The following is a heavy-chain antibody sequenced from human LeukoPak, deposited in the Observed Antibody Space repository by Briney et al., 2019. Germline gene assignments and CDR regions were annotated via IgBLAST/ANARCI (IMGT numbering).Heavy chain of an antibody. CDR2: INPNGGGT. CDR1: GYTFTGYY. V-gene: IGHV1-2*02. Sequence: ASVKVSCEASGYTFTGYYIHWVRQAPGQGLEWMGWINPNGGGTNYAQKFQGRVTLTRDTSISTAYMEVNSLESDDTAVYYCARENNSGWYRKAAFDYWGQGTLVTVTS. CDR3: ARENNSGWYRKAAFDY. D-gene: IGHD6-19*01. J-gene: IGHJ4*02.